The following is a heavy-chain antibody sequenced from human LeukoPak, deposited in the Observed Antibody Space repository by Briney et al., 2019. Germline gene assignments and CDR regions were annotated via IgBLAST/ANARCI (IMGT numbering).Heavy chain of an antibody. J-gene: IGHJ3*02. CDR3: ARDLPKTGYAGASDI. D-gene: IGHD5-12*01. CDR1: GYTFTDYY. CDR2: ISPNSGGT. Sequence: ASVKVSCKASGYTFTDYYLLWVRQAPGQGPEWMGWISPNSGGTNYAQNFKGRVTMTRDTSISTAYLELNSLTSDDTAVYYCARDLPKTGYAGASDIWGQGTMVTVSS. V-gene: IGHV1-2*02.